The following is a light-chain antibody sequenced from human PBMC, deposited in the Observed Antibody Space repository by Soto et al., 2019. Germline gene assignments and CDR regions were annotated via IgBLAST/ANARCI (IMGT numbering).Light chain of an antibody. CDR2: DAS. Sequence: DIQMTQTPATLSASVGDRVTITCRASQSISTWLAWYQQKTGKAPKLLIYDASTLERVVPSRFSGSGSGTEFALAISSLQPDDFATYSCQLYNTFSYTLGGGTKLEIK. CDR1: QSISTW. V-gene: IGKV1-5*01. CDR3: QLYNTFSYT. J-gene: IGKJ2*01.